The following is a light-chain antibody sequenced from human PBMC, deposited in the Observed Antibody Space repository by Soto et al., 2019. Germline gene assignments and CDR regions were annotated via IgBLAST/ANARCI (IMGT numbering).Light chain of an antibody. Sequence: DIVLTQSPGTLSLSPGERATLSCRASQSVSSTSLAWYQQKPGQAPSLLIYGASSRATGITERFSGGGSGTDFTLTISRLEPEDFAVYYCQQFSSYPLTFGGGTKVDI. CDR2: GAS. CDR1: QSVSSTS. CDR3: QQFSSYPLT. V-gene: IGKV3-20*01. J-gene: IGKJ4*01.